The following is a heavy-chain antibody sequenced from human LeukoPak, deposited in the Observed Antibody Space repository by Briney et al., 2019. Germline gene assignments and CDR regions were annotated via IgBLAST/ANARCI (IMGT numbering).Heavy chain of an antibody. V-gene: IGHV3-23*01. J-gene: IGHJ3*02. D-gene: IGHD3-3*01. CDR3: VKDRRSGPPDVFDI. Sequence: PGGSLRLSCAASGFTFRFYTMSWVRQAPGKGLEWVSSINNIGENTFYADSVKGRFAISRDNSKTTLFLQMNGLRADDTAIYYCVKDRRSGPPDVFDIWGQGTMVTVSS. CDR1: GFTFRFYT. CDR2: INNIGENT.